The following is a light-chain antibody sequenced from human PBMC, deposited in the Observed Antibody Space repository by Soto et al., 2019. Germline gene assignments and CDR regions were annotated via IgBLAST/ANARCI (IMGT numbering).Light chain of an antibody. J-gene: IGLJ2*01. Sequence: QSALTQPRSVSGSPGQSVTISCTGTSSDVGGYNYVSWYQQQPGKDPKLMIYDVSQRPSGVPDRFSGSKSGNTASLSISGLQHEDAADSYCCSYAGFHFLFGVGNKLTVI. CDR1: SSDVGGYNY. V-gene: IGLV2-11*01. CDR3: CSYAGFHFL. CDR2: DVS.